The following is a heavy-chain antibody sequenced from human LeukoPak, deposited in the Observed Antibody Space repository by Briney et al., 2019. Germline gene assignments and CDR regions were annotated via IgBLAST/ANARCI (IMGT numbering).Heavy chain of an antibody. CDR2: ISWNSGSI. J-gene: IGHJ4*02. V-gene: IGHV3-9*01. CDR1: GFTFDDYA. D-gene: IGHD6-19*01. Sequence: GGSLRLSCAAPGFTFDDYAMHWVRKAPGKGLEWVSGISWNSGSIGYADSVKGRFTISRDNAKNSLYLQMNSLRAEDTALYYCASGIAVAGSFDYWGQGTLVTVSS. CDR3: ASGIAVAGSFDY.